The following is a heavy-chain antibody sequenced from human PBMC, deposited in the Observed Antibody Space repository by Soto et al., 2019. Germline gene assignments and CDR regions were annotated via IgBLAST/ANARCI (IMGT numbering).Heavy chain of an antibody. CDR3: ARALEGGGSCYSGCGYYYGMDV. J-gene: IGHJ6*02. Sequence: ETLSLTCTVSGGSISSYYWSWIRQPPGKGLEWIGYIYYSGSTNYNPSLKSRVTISVDTSKNQFSLKLSSVTAADTAVYYCARALEGGGSCYSGCGYYYGMDVWGQGTTVTVSS. V-gene: IGHV4-59*12. CDR1: GGSISSYY. CDR2: IYYSGST. D-gene: IGHD2-15*01.